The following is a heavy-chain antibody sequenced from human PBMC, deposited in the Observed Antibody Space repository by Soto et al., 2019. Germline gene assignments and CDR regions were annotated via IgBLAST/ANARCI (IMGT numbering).Heavy chain of an antibody. CDR1: GFTFRSYS. Sequence: AGGALRLSCAASGFTFRSYSMNWVRPAPGKGLEWVSYISSSSSTVYYADSVKGRFTISRDNSKNSLYLQMNSLRAEDTAVYYCARPAIVGARGAFDIWGQGTMVTVSS. J-gene: IGHJ3*02. V-gene: IGHV3-48*01. CDR2: ISSSSSTV. CDR3: ARPAIVGARGAFDI. D-gene: IGHD1-26*01.